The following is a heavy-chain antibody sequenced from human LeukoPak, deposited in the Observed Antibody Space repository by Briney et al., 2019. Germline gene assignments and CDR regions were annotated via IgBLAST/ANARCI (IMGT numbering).Heavy chain of an antibody. J-gene: IGHJ4*02. CDR3: ARGRWLQLAY. CDR2: IKQDGSEK. CDR1: GFIFTDYF. D-gene: IGHD5-24*01. Sequence: GGSLRLSCAASGFIFTDYFMSWVRQAPGKGLEWVANIKQDGSEKYYVDSVKGRFTISRDNSKNTLYLQMNSLRAEDTAVYYCARGRWLQLAYWGQGTLVTVSS. V-gene: IGHV3-7*03.